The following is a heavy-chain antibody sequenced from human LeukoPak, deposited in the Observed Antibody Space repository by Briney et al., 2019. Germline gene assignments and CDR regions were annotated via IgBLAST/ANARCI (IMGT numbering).Heavy chain of an antibody. D-gene: IGHD6-6*01. J-gene: IGHJ6*03. V-gene: IGHV3-7*01. CDR1: GFTFSSYW. Sequence: PWGSLRLSCAASGFTFSSYWMSWVRQAPGKGLEWVANIKQDGSEKYYVDSVKGRFTISRDNAKNSLYLQMNSLRAEDTAVYYCARADSSIAARLSRSSIFNYYYYMDVWGKGTTVTVSS. CDR2: IKQDGSEK. CDR3: ARADSSIAARLSRSSIFNYYYYMDV.